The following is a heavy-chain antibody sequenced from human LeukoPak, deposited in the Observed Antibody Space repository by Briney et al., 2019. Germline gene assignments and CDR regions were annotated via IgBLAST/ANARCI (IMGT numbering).Heavy chain of an antibody. CDR3: ARGGDSSGYSMDY. D-gene: IGHD3-22*01. J-gene: IGHJ4*02. Sequence: PSETLSLTCAVYGGSFSGYYWSWIRQPPGKGLEWIGEINHSGSTNYNPPLKSRVTISVDTSKNQFSLKPSSVTAADTAVYYCARGGDSSGYSMDYWGQGTLVTVSS. V-gene: IGHV4-34*01. CDR1: GGSFSGYY. CDR2: INHSGST.